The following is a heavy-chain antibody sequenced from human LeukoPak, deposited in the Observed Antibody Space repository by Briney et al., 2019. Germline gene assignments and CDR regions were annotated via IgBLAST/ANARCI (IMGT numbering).Heavy chain of an antibody. Sequence: ASVKVSCKASGYTFTGYYMHWVRQAPGQGLEWMGWINPNSGGTNYAQKFQGWVTMTRDTSISTAYMELSRLRSDDTAVYYCARYPITMVRGVINGMDVWGQGTTVTVSS. CDR1: GYTFTGYY. J-gene: IGHJ6*02. CDR2: INPNSGGT. CDR3: ARYPITMVRGVINGMDV. V-gene: IGHV1-2*04. D-gene: IGHD3-10*01.